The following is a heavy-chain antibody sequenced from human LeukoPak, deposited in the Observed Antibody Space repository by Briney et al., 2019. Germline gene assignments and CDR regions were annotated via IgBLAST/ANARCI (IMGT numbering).Heavy chain of an antibody. CDR1: GFTFSSYA. J-gene: IGHJ4*02. CDR3: AKDTVLAYSSSFDY. D-gene: IGHD6-13*01. V-gene: IGHV3-23*01. Sequence: GGSLRLSCAASGFTFSSYAMSWVRQAPGRGLEWVSAISGSGGSTYYADSVKGRFTISRDNSKNTLYLQMNSLRAEDTAVYYCAKDTVLAYSSSFDYWGQGTLVTVSS. CDR2: ISGSGGST.